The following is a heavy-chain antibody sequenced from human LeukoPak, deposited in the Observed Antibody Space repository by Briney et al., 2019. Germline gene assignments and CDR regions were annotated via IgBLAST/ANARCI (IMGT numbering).Heavy chain of an antibody. Sequence: PSETLSLTCTVSGGSISSSSYYWGWIRQPPGKGLEWIGSIYYSGSTYYNPSLKSRVTISVDTSKNQFSLKLSSVTAADTAVYYCASGPNQGGYCSGGSCSYNWFDPWGQGTLVTVSS. J-gene: IGHJ5*02. D-gene: IGHD2-15*01. CDR2: IYYSGST. CDR3: ASGPNQGGYCSGGSCSYNWFDP. CDR1: GGSISSSSYY. V-gene: IGHV4-39*07.